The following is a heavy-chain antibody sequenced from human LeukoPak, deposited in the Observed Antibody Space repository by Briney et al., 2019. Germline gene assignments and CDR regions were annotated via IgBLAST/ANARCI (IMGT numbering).Heavy chain of an antibody. CDR3: ARDPITMVRGVTKDY. V-gene: IGHV3-7*01. J-gene: IGHJ4*02. CDR1: GFTFSNYW. D-gene: IGHD3-10*01. CDR2: IKQDGSEK. Sequence: PGGSLSLSCTASGFTFSNYWMSWVRQTPEKGLEWVANIKQDGSEKVYLDSVKGRFTISRDNAQTSLYLQMNSLRDEDTAVYYCARDPITMVRGVTKDYWGQGTLVTVSS.